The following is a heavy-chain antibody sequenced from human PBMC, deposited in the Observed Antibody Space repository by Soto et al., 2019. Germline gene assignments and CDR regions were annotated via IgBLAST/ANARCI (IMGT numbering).Heavy chain of an antibody. Sequence: QVQLVQSGAEVKKPGSSVKVSCKASGGTFSSYAISWVRQAPGQGLEWMGGIIPIFGTANYAQKFQGRVTITADKPTSTAYMELSSRRSEDTAVYYCTRSLYCSGGSCYSRYFDYWGQGTLVTVSS. D-gene: IGHD2-15*01. CDR2: IIPIFGTA. CDR1: GGTFSSYA. V-gene: IGHV1-69*06. J-gene: IGHJ4*02. CDR3: TRSLYCSGGSCYSRYFDY.